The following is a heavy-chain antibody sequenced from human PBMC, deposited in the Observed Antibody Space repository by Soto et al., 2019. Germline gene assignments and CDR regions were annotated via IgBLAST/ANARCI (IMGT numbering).Heavy chain of an antibody. V-gene: IGHV3-11*06. CDR3: ARTYSSSWYFDY. J-gene: IGHJ4*02. Sequence: GGSLRLSCAASGFTFSDYYMSWIRQAPGKGLEWVSYISSSSSYTNYADSVKGRFTISRDNAKNSLYLHVNSLRAEDTAVYYCARTYSSSWYFDYWGQGTLVTVSS. CDR2: ISSSSSYT. D-gene: IGHD6-13*01. CDR1: GFTFSDYY.